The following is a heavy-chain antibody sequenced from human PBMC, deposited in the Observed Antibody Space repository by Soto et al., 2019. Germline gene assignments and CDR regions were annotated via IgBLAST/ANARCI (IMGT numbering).Heavy chain of an antibody. J-gene: IGHJ4*02. V-gene: IGHV3-23*01. CDR1: GFTFSSYA. CDR2: IIGSGGST. CDR3: AKRGLSHNDY. Sequence: PGGSLRLSCAASGFTFSSYAMSWVRQAPGKGLEWVSAIIGSGGSTYYADSVKGRFTISRDNSKNTLYLQMNSLRAVDTAVYYCAKRGLSHNDYWGQGTRVTVSS.